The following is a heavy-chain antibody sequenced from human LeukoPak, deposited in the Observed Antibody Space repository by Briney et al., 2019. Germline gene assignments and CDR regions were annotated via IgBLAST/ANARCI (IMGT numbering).Heavy chain of an antibody. Sequence: SETLSLTCAVYGGSFSGYYWSWIRQPPGKGLEWIGEINHSGSTNYNPSLKSRVTISVDTSKNQFSLKLSSVTAADTAVYYCARHGVLAYYYYYMDVWGKGTTVTISS. D-gene: IGHD3-3*02. CDR2: INHSGST. CDR3: ARHGVLAYYYYYMDV. CDR1: GGSFSGYY. J-gene: IGHJ6*03. V-gene: IGHV4-34*01.